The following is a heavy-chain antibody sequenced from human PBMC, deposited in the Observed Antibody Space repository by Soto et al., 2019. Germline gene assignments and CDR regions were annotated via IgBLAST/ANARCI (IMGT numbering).Heavy chain of an antibody. Sequence: ASVKVSCKASGYSFTSCGVSWVRQAPGQGLEWMGWISAFNGNTHYAQNLQGRVTMTTDASTSTAYMELRSLRSDDTAVYYCARDRGVAPPVAGNTHYYYYMDVWGKGTTVTVSS. CDR3: ARDRGVAPPVAGNTHYYYYMDV. V-gene: IGHV1-18*01. CDR1: GYSFTSCG. D-gene: IGHD6-19*01. J-gene: IGHJ6*03. CDR2: ISAFNGNT.